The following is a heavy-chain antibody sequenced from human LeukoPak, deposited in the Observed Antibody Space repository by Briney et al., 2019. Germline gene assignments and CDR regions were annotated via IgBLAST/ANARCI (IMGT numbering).Heavy chain of an antibody. CDR3: ADSNTSGWYFDY. J-gene: IGHJ4*02. CDR1: GFTVSSNY. Sequence: EGSVRLSCAASGFTVSSNYMSWGRQAPGKGLEWVSVIYSGGSTFYADSVKGRFTISRDNSKSTLYLQMNSLRAEDTAVYYCADSNTSGWYFDYWGQGTLVTVSS. V-gene: IGHV3-53*01. D-gene: IGHD6-19*01. CDR2: IYSGGST.